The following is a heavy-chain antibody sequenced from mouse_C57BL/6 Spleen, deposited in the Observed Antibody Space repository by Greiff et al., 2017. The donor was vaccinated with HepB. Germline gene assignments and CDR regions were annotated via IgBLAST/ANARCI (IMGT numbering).Heavy chain of an antibody. J-gene: IGHJ2*01. V-gene: IGHV1-15*01. CDR1: GYTFTDYE. Sequence: VQGVESGAELVRPGASVTLSCKASGYTFTDYEMHWVKQTPVHGLEWIGAIDPETGGTAYNQKFKGKAILTADKSSSTAYMELRGLTSEDSAVYYCTTRTLDYWGQGTTLTVSS. CDR2: IDPETGGT. CDR3: TTRTLDY. D-gene: IGHD3-3*01.